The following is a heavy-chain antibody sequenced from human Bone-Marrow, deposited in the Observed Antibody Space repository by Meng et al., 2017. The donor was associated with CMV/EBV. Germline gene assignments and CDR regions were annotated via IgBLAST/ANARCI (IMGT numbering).Heavy chain of an antibody. J-gene: IGHJ4*02. CDR2: INPNSGGT. CDR3: ARGCIAALSAASLGY. D-gene: IGHD6-6*01. V-gene: IGHV1-2*02. CDR1: GYTFTGYY. Sequence: ASVKVSCKASGYTFTGYYMHWVRQAPGQGLEWMGWINPNSGGTNYAQKFQGRVTMTRDTSISTAYMELGRLRSDDTAVYYCARGCIAALSAASLGYWGQGTLVTVSS.